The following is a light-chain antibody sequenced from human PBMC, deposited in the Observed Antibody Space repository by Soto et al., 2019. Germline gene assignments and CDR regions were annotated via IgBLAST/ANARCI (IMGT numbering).Light chain of an antibody. CDR1: QSINSRY. V-gene: IGKV3-20*01. CDR2: GAS. Sequence: EMVLTQSPGTLSLSPGERATLSCRARQSINSRYLAWYQQKPGQAPRLLIYGASSRATGIPDRFSGSGSGTDFTLTISRLDPEDFAVYYCQQFGSSPGFNFGPGTIVDIK. CDR3: QQFGSSPGFN. J-gene: IGKJ3*01.